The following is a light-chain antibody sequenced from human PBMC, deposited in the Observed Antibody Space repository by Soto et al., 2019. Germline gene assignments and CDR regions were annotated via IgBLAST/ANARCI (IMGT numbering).Light chain of an antibody. J-gene: IGKJ4*01. V-gene: IGKV3-11*01. CDR3: QQRYNKLT. Sequence: IVMTQSPATLSLSPGERATLSCRASQSVSTSLAWYQQKPGQAPRLLIYDASNRATGNPARFSGSGSGTDFTLTISRLEPEDFAVYYCQQRYNKLTFGGGTKVEIK. CDR2: DAS. CDR1: QSVSTS.